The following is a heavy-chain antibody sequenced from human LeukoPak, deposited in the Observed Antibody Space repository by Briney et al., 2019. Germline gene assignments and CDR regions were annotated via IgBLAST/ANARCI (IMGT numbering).Heavy chain of an antibody. CDR1: GGSTSSYY. Sequence: PSETLSLTCTVSGGSTSSYYWRWSQPPPGRRGGRSGDISSSRSTNYNPSLHSRVTISVDTSKPQFCRKLSTAPGAHTAVYYCARIEDMTRGHHHANYFDYSGEGSLVTPSP. CDR2: ISSSRST. CDR3: ARIEDMTRGHHHANYFDY. J-gene: IGHJ4*02. V-gene: IGHV4-59*08. D-gene: IGHD1-14*01.